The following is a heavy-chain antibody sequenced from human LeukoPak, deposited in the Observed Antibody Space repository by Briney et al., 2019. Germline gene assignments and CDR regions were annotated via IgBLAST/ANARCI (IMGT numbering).Heavy chain of an antibody. V-gene: IGHV4-34*01. CDR3: ARERDTAMVIPNAFDI. Sequence: SETLSLTCAVYGGSFSGYYWSWIRQPPGKGLEWIGEINHSGSTNYNPSLKSRVTISVDTSKNQFSLKLSSVTAADTAVYYCARERDTAMVIPNAFDIWGQGTMVTVSS. D-gene: IGHD5-18*01. CDR1: GGSFSGYY. CDR2: INHSGST. J-gene: IGHJ3*02.